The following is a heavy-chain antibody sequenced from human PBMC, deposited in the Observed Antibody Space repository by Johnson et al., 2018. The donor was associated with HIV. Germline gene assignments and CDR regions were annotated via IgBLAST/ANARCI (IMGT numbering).Heavy chain of an antibody. Sequence: QVQLVESGGGVVQPGRSLRLSCAASGFTFSSYGMHWVRQAPGKGLEWVAVIWYDGSNKYYADSVKGRFTISRDNSKNTLYLQMNSLRAEDSALYFCASGVDAFDIWGQGTMVTVSS. J-gene: IGHJ3*02. CDR3: ASGVDAFDI. V-gene: IGHV3-33*01. D-gene: IGHD3-16*01. CDR2: IWYDGSNK. CDR1: GFTFSSYG.